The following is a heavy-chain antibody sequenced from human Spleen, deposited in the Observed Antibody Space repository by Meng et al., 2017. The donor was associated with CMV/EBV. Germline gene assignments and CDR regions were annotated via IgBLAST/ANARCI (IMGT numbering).Heavy chain of an antibody. J-gene: IGHJ1*01. CDR3: ARDGSTVTTAAEYFRL. V-gene: IGHV1-18*01. D-gene: IGHD4-17*01. Sequence: ASVKVSCKASGYIFSSYGISWVRQAPGQGLEWMGWISIHIGNADYAQNLQGRVTMTRDTSTNTAYMELRSLRSDDTAVYYCARDGSTVTTAAEYFRLWGQGTLVTVSS. CDR1: GYIFSSYG. CDR2: ISIHIGNA.